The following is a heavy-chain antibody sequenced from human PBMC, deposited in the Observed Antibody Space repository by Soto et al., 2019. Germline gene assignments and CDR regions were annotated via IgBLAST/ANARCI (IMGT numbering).Heavy chain of an antibody. Sequence: QVQLQESGPGLVKPSETLSLTCTVSGGSISSYYWSWIRQPPGKGLEWIGYIYYSGSTNYNPSLKSRVTISVDTSKNQFSLNLSSMPAADTDVYYCARRYGYSFDYWGQGTLVTVSS. D-gene: IGHD1-1*01. V-gene: IGHV4-59*08. J-gene: IGHJ4*02. CDR2: IYYSGST. CDR3: ARRYGYSFDY. CDR1: GGSISSYY.